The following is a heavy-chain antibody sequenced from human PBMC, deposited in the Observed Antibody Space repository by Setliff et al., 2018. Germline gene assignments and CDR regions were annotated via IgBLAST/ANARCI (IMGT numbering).Heavy chain of an antibody. J-gene: IGHJ6*03. CDR3: GRASRFGTIVYRGDYYMDV. D-gene: IGHD3-10*01. V-gene: IGHV7-4-1*02. CDR2: INTNTGNP. CDR1: GYAFITFG. Sequence: ASVKVSCKTSGYAFITFGISWVRQAPGQGLEWMGWINTNTGNPSYAQGFTGRFVFSLDTSVSTAYLQINRLEAEDSAVYYCGRASRFGTIVYRGDYYMDVWGKGTTVTVSS.